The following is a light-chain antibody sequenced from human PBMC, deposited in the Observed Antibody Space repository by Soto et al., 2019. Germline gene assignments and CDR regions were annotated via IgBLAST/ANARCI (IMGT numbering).Light chain of an antibody. Sequence: DIQMTQSPSTLSASVGDRVTITCRASQSIARWLAWYKQKPGKAPSLLIYEASGLEIGVPSRFSGSGSGTEFSLTISNLQPDDAATYYFQKYSSGWTFGQGTKVEIK. CDR3: QKYSSGWT. V-gene: IGKV1-5*03. CDR2: EAS. J-gene: IGKJ1*01. CDR1: QSIARW.